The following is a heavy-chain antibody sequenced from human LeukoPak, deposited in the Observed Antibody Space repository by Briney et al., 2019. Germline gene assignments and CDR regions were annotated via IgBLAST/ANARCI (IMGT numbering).Heavy chain of an antibody. V-gene: IGHV1-69*05. CDR3: ARGDFWSGYHQNFDY. J-gene: IGHJ4*02. D-gene: IGHD3-3*01. CDR2: IIPIFGTA. Sequence: SVKVSCKASGYTFTSYDINWVRQAPGQGLEWMGGIIPIFGTANYAQKFQGRVTITTDESTSTAYMELSSLRSEDTAVYYCARGDFWSGYHQNFDYWGQGTLVTVSS. CDR1: GYTFTSYD.